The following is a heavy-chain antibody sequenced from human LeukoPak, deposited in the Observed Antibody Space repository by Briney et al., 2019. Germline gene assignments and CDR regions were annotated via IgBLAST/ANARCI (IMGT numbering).Heavy chain of an antibody. CDR2: VHHNGNT. CDR1: GFSISNGFY. J-gene: IGHJ4*02. V-gene: IGHV4-38-2*02. CDR3: VRLNSSGYPYFFDY. Sequence: SETLSLTCSVSGFSISNGFYWALIRQPPGKGLERIGSVHHNGNTYYKSSLKSRVTISVDTSKNHFSLKLSSVTAADTAVYYCVRLNSSGYPYFFDYWGQGNLVAVSS. D-gene: IGHD3-22*01.